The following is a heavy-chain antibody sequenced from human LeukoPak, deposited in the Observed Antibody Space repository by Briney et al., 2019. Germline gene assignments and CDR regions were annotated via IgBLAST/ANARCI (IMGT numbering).Heavy chain of an antibody. J-gene: IGHJ4*02. CDR3: ATGRTASQY. CDR2: FDPEDGET. Sequence: EASVKVSCKVYGYTLTELSMHWVRQARGKGHEWMGCFDPEDGETIYAQKFQGRVTMTEDTSTDTVYMELSSLRSEDTAVHYCATGRTASQYWGQGTLVTVSS. D-gene: IGHD4-17*01. CDR1: GYTLTELS. V-gene: IGHV1-24*01.